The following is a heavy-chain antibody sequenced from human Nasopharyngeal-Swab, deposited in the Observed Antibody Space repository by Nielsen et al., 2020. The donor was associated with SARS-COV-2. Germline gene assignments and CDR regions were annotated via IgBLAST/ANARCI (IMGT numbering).Heavy chain of an antibody. D-gene: IGHD3-10*01. CDR3: ARDRVTMVRGGVRYYYYGMDV. CDR2: INPNSGGT. CDR1: GYTFTGYY. J-gene: IGHJ6*02. Sequence: ASVKVSCKASGYTFTGYYMHWVRQAPGQGLEWMGRINPNSGGTNYAQKFQGRVTMTRDTSISTAYMELSRLRSDDTAVYYCARDRVTMVRGGVRYYYYGMDVWGQGTTVTVSS. V-gene: IGHV1-2*06.